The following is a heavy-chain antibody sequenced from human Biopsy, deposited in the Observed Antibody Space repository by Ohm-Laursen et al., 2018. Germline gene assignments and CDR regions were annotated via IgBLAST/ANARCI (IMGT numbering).Heavy chain of an antibody. CDR2: IWYDGSNK. CDR1: GFTFSSYG. CDR3: AKCMTGGSNYYFHH. D-gene: IGHD2-8*01. J-gene: IGHJ4*02. Sequence: SLRLSCSASGFTFSSYGMHWVRQAPGKGLEWVAAIWYDGSNKNYADSVKGRFTISRDNSKNTLYLQMNGLRGEDTAVYYCAKCMTGGSNYYFHHCGQGTLVTVSS. V-gene: IGHV3-33*06.